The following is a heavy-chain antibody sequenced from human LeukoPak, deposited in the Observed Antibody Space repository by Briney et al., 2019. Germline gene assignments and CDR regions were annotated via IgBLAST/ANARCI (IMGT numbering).Heavy chain of an antibody. V-gene: IGHV3-64*01. CDR1: GFTFSSYA. Sequence: GGSLRLSCAASGFTFSSYAMHWVRQAPGKGLEYVSAISSNGGSTYYANSVKGRFTISRDNAKNSLYLQMNSLRAEDTAVYYCARYYMDVWGKGTTVTVSS. CDR3: ARYYMDV. CDR2: ISSNGGST. J-gene: IGHJ6*03.